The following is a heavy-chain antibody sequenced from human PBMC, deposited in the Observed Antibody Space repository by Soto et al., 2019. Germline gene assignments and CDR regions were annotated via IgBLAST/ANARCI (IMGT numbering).Heavy chain of an antibody. Sequence: SETLSLTCTVSGGSISSSSYYWGWIRQPPGKGLEWIGSIYYSGSTYYNPSLKSRVTISVDTSKNQFSLKLSSVTAADTAVYYCARRWGYYYGSGSYYIDYFDYWGQGTLVTVSS. D-gene: IGHD3-10*01. CDR2: IYYSGST. CDR1: GGSISSSSYY. J-gene: IGHJ4*02. V-gene: IGHV4-39*01. CDR3: ARRWGYYYGSGSYYIDYFDY.